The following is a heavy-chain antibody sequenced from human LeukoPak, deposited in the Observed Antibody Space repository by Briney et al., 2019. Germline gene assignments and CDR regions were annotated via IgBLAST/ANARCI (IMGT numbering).Heavy chain of an antibody. CDR2: IYTSGST. CDR1: GGSISSYY. J-gene: IGHJ6*02. V-gene: IGHV4-4*07. D-gene: IGHD3-3*01. CDR3: ARELYYDFWSGYYYYYGTDV. Sequence: SETLFLTCTVSGGSISSYYWSWIRQPAGKGLEWIGRIYTSGSTNYNPSLKSRVTMSVDTSKNQFSLKLSSVTAADTAVYYCARELYYDFWSGYYYYYGTDVWGQGTTVTVSS.